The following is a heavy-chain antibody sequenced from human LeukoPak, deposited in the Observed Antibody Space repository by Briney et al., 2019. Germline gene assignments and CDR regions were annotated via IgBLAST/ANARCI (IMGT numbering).Heavy chain of an antibody. CDR1: GYTFTSYG. V-gene: IGHV1-18*01. J-gene: IGHJ6*02. Sequence: ASVKVSCKAAGYTFTSYGISWVRPAPGQGLEWMGWISAYNGNTNYAQKLQGRVTMTTDTSTSTAYMELRSLRSDDTAVYYCARDRLGSSWYYYYYGMDVWGQGTTVTVSS. D-gene: IGHD6-13*01. CDR3: ARDRLGSSWYYYYYGMDV. CDR2: ISAYNGNT.